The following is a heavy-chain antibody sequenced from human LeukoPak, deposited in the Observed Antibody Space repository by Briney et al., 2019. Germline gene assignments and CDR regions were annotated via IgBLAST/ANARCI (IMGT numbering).Heavy chain of an antibody. CDR2: ISYSGST. J-gene: IGHJ4*02. CDR1: GGSISSYY. V-gene: IGHV4-59*01. Sequence: PSETLSLTCTVSGGSISSYYWNWIRQPPGTGLEWIGYISYSGSTNYNPSLKGRVTISIDTSRNQFSLKLSSVTAADTAVYYCARTSGYSSSWYLYYWGQGTLVTVSS. CDR3: ARTSGYSSSWYLYY. D-gene: IGHD6-13*01.